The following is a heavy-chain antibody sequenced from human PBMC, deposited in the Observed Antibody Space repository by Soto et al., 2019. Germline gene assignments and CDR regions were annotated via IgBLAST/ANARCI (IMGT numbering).Heavy chain of an antibody. V-gene: IGHV3-21*01. CDR2: ISSSSSYI. Sequence: PGGSLRLSCAASGFTFSSYSMNWVRQAPGKGLEWVSSISSSSSYIYYADSVKGRFTISRDNAKNSLYLQMNSLRAEDTAVYYCARSIVVVPAAMFRTVYYYMDVWGKGTTVTVSS. D-gene: IGHD2-2*01. CDR3: ARSIVVVPAAMFRTVYYYMDV. J-gene: IGHJ6*03. CDR1: GFTFSSYS.